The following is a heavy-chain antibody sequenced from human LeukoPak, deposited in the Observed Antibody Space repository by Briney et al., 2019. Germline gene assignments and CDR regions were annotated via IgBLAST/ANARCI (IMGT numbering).Heavy chain of an antibody. CDR1: GFTFSNAW. V-gene: IGHV3-15*01. CDR3: ITQYFDY. CDR2: IKTKTDGGTT. Sequence: GGSLRLSCAASGFTFSNAWMYWVRQAPGKGLEWVGRIKTKTDGGTTDYAAPVKGRFTISRDDSKNTVFLQMNSLKTEDTAFYYCITQYFDYWGQGTLVTVSS. D-gene: IGHD4-11*01. J-gene: IGHJ4*02.